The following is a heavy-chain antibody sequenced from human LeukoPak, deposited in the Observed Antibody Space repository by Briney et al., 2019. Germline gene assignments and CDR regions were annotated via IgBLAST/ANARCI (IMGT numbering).Heavy chain of an antibody. D-gene: IGHD2-15*01. J-gene: IGHJ4*02. CDR1: GFTFSNAW. CDR3: TTDCSGGSCRTFDY. V-gene: IGHV3-15*01. CDR2: IKSKTDGGTT. Sequence: GGSLRLSCAASGFTFSNAWMSWVRQAPGKGLEWVSRIKSKTDGGTTDYAAPVKGRFTISRDDSKNTLYLQMNSLKTEDTAVYYCTTDCSGGSCRTFDYWGQGTLVTVSS.